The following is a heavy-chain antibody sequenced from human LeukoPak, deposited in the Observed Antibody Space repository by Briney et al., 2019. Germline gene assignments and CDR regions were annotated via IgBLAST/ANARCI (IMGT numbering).Heavy chain of an antibody. J-gene: IGHJ4*02. CDR3: ARDVGEYCSSVSCYASDY. V-gene: IGHV1-2*02. CDR1: GYTFTGYY. Sequence: ASVKVSCKASGYTFTGYYMHWLRRAPGQGLEWMGWINPNSGGTNYAQKFQGRVTMTRDPSISTAYMELSRLRSDDTVVYYCARDVGEYCSSVSCYASDYWGQGTLVTVSS. D-gene: IGHD2-2*01. CDR2: INPNSGGT.